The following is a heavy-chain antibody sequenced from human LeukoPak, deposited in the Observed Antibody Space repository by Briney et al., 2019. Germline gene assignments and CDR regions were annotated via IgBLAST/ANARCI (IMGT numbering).Heavy chain of an antibody. V-gene: IGHV3-15*01. D-gene: IGHD3-3*01. Sequence: GGSLRLSCAASGFTVSSSFMTWVRQAPGKGLEWVGRIRSRADGGTAEYATAVEGRFTISRDDSTNTLYLHMSNVKTEDTAVYYCAKHIYGVVSIQQWGQGTLVTVSS. CDR3: AKHIYGVVSIQQ. J-gene: IGHJ1*01. CDR2: IRSRADGGTA. CDR1: GFTVSSSF.